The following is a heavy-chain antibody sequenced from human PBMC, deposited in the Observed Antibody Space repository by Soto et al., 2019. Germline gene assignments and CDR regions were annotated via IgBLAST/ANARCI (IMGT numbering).Heavy chain of an antibody. CDR1: GGSISSYY. J-gene: IGHJ4*02. Sequence: PSETLSLTCTVSGGSISSYYWSWIRQPPGKGLEWIGCIHSSGSTNYNPSLKSRVTISADTPKNLFSLELSSVTAADTAVYYCARKYCSNGKCYPDYWGQGTPVTVSS. V-gene: IGHV4-4*08. D-gene: IGHD2-8*01. CDR2: IHSSGST. CDR3: ARKYCSNGKCYPDY.